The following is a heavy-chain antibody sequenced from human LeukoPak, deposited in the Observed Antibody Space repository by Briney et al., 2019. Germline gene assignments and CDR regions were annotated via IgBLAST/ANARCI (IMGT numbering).Heavy chain of an antibody. D-gene: IGHD2-2*01. CDR2: INPNSGGT. CDR1: GYTFTGYY. V-gene: IGHV1-2*02. CDR3: ARGSAGNIVVVPAGYYFDY. J-gene: IGHJ4*02. Sequence: ASVKVSCKASGYTFTGYYMHWVRQAPVQGLEWMGWINPNSGGTNYAQKFQGRVTMTRDTSISTAYMELSRLRSDDTAVYYCARGSAGNIVVVPAGYYFDYWGQGTLVTVSS.